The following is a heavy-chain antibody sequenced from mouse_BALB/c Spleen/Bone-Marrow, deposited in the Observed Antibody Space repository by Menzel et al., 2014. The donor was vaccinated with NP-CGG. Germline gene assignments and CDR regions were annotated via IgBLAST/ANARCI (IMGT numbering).Heavy chain of an antibody. D-gene: IGHD2-14*01. CDR2: IDPETGGT. CDR1: GYTFTHYE. V-gene: IGHV1-15*01. Sequence: QVQLQQPGAELVRPGASVTLSCKASGYTFTHYEMHWVKQTPVHGLEWIGAIDPETGGTAYNQKFKGKATLTADKSSSTAYMELRSLTSEDSAVYYCTRSLVRRFAYWGQGTLVTVSA. CDR3: TRSLVRRFAY. J-gene: IGHJ3*01.